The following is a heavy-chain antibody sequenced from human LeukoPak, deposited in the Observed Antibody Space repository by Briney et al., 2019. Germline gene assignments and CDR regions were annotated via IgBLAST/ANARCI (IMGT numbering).Heavy chain of an antibody. D-gene: IGHD6-19*01. J-gene: IGHJ4*02. V-gene: IGHV3-21*01. Sequence: GGSLRLSCAASGFTFSSYSMNWVRQAPGKGLEWVSSISSSSSYIYYADSVKGRFTISRDNAKNSLYLQMISLRAEDTAVYYCARDGVAVAGLDYWGQGTLVTVSS. CDR3: ARDGVAVAGLDY. CDR2: ISSSSSYI. CDR1: GFTFSSYS.